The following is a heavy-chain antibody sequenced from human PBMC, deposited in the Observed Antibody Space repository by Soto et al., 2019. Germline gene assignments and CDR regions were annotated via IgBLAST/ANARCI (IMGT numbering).Heavy chain of an antibody. V-gene: IGHV4-39*01. D-gene: IGHD1-7*01. CDR2: INYIGST. J-gene: IGHJ5*02. CDR3: VGRQTTGRFDP. Sequence: PSETMSLTCTVSGGSISSSSFFWIWIRQPPGKGLEWIGSINYIGSTYYNPSLKSRVTISVDTSNNQFSLQLSSVTAADTAVYNCVGRQTTGRFDPWGQGTLVTVSS. CDR1: GGSISSSSFF.